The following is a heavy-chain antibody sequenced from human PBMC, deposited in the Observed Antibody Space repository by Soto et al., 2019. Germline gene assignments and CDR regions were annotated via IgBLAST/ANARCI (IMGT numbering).Heavy chain of an antibody. CDR2: IDPSDSYT. V-gene: IGHV5-10-1*01. CDR1: GYSFTSYW. D-gene: IGHD3-10*01. Sequence: GESLKISCKGSGYSFTSYWISWVRQMPGKGLEWMGRIDPSDSYTNYSPSFQGHVTISADKSIDTAYLQWSSLKASDTAMYYCARQKEDRYGSGSYYYYYGMDVWGQGTTVTVS. CDR3: ARQKEDRYGSGSYYYYYGMDV. J-gene: IGHJ6*02.